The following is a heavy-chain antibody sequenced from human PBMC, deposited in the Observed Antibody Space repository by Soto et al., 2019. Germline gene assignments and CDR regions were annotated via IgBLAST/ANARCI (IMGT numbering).Heavy chain of an antibody. V-gene: IGHV4-39*01. D-gene: IGHD3-16*01. CDR2: IYYSGST. CDR1: GGSISSSSNY. J-gene: IGHJ4*02. Sequence: SETLSLTCTVSGGSISSSSNYWGWIRQPTWKGLEWIGSIYYSGSTYYNPSLKRRVTISVDTSKNQFSLKLSSVTASDTAVYYCATYATITGFYWGQETLVTVSS. CDR3: ATYATITGFY.